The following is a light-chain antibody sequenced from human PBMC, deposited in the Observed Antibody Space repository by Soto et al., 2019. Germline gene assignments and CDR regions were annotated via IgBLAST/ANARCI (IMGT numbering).Light chain of an antibody. V-gene: IGKV1-8*01. J-gene: IGKJ4*01. CDR3: QQYYSYPLT. CDR2: AAS. CDR1: QGIRSY. Sequence: AIRMTQSPSSFSASTGDRVTITCRASQGIRSYLAWYQQKPGKAPKLLIYAASTLQSGVPSRFSGSGSGTDFPLTISCLQSEDFATYYCQQYYSYPLTFGGGTMVEIK.